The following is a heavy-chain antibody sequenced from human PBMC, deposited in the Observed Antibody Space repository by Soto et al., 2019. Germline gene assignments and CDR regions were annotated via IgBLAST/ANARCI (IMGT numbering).Heavy chain of an antibody. CDR1: GFTFSVFA. CDR2: ISGRGENT. Sequence: EVQLLESGGGLVQPGGSLRLSCAASGFTFSVFAMSWVRQAPGKGLELVSTISGRGENTYYADSVKGRFTISRDNSKNTLKLQMHSVRGEDTDVYYCAKDRGTGEYCVNAVDIWAQGTMVTVAS. J-gene: IGHJ3*02. V-gene: IGHV3-23*01. D-gene: IGHD7-27*01. CDR3: AKDRGTGEYCVNAVDI.